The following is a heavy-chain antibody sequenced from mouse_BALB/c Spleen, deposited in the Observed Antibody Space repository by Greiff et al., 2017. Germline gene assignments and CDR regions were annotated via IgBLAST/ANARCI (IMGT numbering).Heavy chain of an antibody. J-gene: IGHJ3*01. V-gene: IGHV5-12-1*01. Sequence: EVKLVESGGDLVKPGGSLKLSCAASGFAFSSYDMSWVRQTPEKRLEWVAYISSGGGSTYYPDTVKGRFTISRDNAKNTLYLQMSSLKSEDTAMYYCARQEDGYTWFAYWGQGTLVTVSA. D-gene: IGHD2-3*01. CDR3: ARQEDGYTWFAY. CDR1: GFAFSSYD. CDR2: ISSGGGST.